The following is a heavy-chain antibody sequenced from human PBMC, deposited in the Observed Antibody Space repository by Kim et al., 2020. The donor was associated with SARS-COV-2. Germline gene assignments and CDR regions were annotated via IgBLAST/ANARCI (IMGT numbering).Heavy chain of an antibody. CDR2: MYFRGST. CDR1: GDSVSSGSYS. D-gene: IGHD5-12*01. J-gene: IGHJ4*02. V-gene: IGHV4-39*01. Sequence: SETLSLTCTVSGDSVSSGSYSWDWIRQPPGKGLEWIVSMYFRGSTYYNPSLKSRVNMSVNTSKNQFSLKLSSVTAADTAVYYCARHNKGSGYRFDYWGQGTLVTVSS. CDR3: ARHNKGSGYRFDY.